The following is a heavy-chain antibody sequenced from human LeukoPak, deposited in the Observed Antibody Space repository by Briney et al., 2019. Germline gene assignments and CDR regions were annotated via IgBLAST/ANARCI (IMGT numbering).Heavy chain of an antibody. CDR2: ISSSGSTI. CDR1: EFTFSSYE. Sequence: GGSLRLSCAASEFTFSSYEMNWVRQAPGKGLEWVSYISSSGSTIYYADSVKGRFTISRDNAKNSLYLQMNSLRAEDTAVYYCARANEVGAFDIWGQGTMVTVSS. CDR3: ARANEVGAFDI. D-gene: IGHD4/OR15-4a*01. V-gene: IGHV3-48*03. J-gene: IGHJ3*02.